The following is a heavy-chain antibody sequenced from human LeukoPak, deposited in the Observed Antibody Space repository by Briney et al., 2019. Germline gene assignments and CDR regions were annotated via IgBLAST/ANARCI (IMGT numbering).Heavy chain of an antibody. V-gene: IGHV3-23*01. CDR3: AKGGIVPGLYDY. D-gene: IGHD3-16*01. CDR2: ISGSGGST. CDR1: GFTFSSYA. Sequence: GGSLRLSCAASGFTFSSYAMSWVRQAPGKGLEWVSAISGSGGSTYYADSVKGRFTIPRDNSKNTLYLQMNSLRAEDTAVYYCAKGGIVPGLYDYWGQGTLVTVSS. J-gene: IGHJ4*02.